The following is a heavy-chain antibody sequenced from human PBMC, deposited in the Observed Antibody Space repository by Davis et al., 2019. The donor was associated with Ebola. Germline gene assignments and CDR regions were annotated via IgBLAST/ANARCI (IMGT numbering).Heavy chain of an antibody. J-gene: IGHJ3*02. Sequence: PGGSLRLSCAASGFSFSDYDMHWVRQVTGKGLEWVSAIGAAADTYYSGSVKGRFTISRENGKNSLYLQMNSLRAGDTAVYHCAREAITGTTWYAFDIWGQGTMVTVSS. CDR1: GFSFSDYD. CDR3: AREAITGTTWYAFDI. CDR2: IGAAADT. V-gene: IGHV3-13*01. D-gene: IGHD1-7*01.